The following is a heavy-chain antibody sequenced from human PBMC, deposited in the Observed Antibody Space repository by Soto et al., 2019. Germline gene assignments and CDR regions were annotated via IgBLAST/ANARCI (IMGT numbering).Heavy chain of an antibody. V-gene: IGHV4-39*01. CDR1: GGSISSSSYY. CDR2: IYYSWIT. CDR3: ARHRARNWFDP. Sequence: ETLSLTCLVSGGSISSSSYYWGWIRQPPGKGLEWIGSIYYSWITYYNPSLKSRVTISVDTSKNQFSLKLSSVTAADTAVFYCARHRARNWFDPWGQGTLVTVFS. D-gene: IGHD6-6*01. J-gene: IGHJ5*02.